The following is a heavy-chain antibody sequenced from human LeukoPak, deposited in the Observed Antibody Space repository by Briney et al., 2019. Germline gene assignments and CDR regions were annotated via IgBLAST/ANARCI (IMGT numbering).Heavy chain of an antibody. V-gene: IGHV3-23*01. CDR1: GFTFSNYW. CDR2: ISGSGGST. Sequence: PGGSLRLSCAASGFTFSNYWMHWVRQAPGKGLEWVSAISGSGGSTYYADSVKGRFTISRDNSKNTLYLQMNSLRAEDTAVYYCAKGDYGDYADAFDIWGQGTMVTVSS. CDR3: AKGDYGDYADAFDI. J-gene: IGHJ3*02. D-gene: IGHD4-17*01.